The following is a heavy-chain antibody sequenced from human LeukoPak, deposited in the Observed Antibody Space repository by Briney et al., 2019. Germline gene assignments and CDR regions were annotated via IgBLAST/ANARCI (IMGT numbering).Heavy chain of an antibody. J-gene: IGHJ5*02. CDR3: ARQYSSGYYSWFDP. CDR1: GYSFTTYW. Sequence: GESLKISCKGSGYSFTTYWIGWVRQMPGKGLEWMGIIWPGDSDTRYSPAFQGQVTISADKSISTAYLQWSSLKASDTAMYYCARQYSSGYYSWFDPWGQGTLVTVSS. CDR2: IWPGDSDT. D-gene: IGHD3-22*01. V-gene: IGHV5-51*01.